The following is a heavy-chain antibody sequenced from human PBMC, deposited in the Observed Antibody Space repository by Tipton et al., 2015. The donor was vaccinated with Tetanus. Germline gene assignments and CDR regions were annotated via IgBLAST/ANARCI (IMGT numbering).Heavy chain of an antibody. CDR2: IFYSGRT. CDR3: ARTTRRWLHPDY. D-gene: IGHD5-24*01. V-gene: IGHV4-59*01. CDR1: GFTFADYA. J-gene: IGHJ4*02. Sequence: LRLSCAASGFTFADYAMSWFRQAPGKGLEWIAYIFYSGRTQYNPSLKSRVTISVDTAKNQFSLQLSSVTAADTAVYYCARTTRRWLHPDYWGQGTLVTVSS.